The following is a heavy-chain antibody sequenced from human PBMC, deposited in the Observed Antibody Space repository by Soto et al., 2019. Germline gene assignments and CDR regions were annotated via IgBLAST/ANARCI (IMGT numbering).Heavy chain of an antibody. CDR2: INPSGGST. Sequence: AXVKVSCKASGYTFTSYYMHWVRQAPGQWLEWMGIINPSGGSTSYAQKFQGRVTMTRDTSTSTVYMELSSLRSEDTAVYYCAREGYDFWSDELTPRAFDIWGQGTMVTVSS. J-gene: IGHJ3*02. CDR1: GYTFTSYY. V-gene: IGHV1-46*01. D-gene: IGHD3-3*01. CDR3: AREGYDFWSDELTPRAFDI.